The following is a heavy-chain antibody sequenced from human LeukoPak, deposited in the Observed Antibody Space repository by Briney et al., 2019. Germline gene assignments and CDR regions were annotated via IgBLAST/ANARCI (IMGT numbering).Heavy chain of an antibody. D-gene: IGHD2-2*01. Sequence: PGGSLRLSCAASGFTFSSYWMTWVRQAPGKGLEWVANINQDGSEKYYVDSVKGRFTISRDNAKSSLFLQVNSLRAEDTAVYHCARDLSTSGGFDIWGQGTMVTVSS. CDR3: ARDLSTSGGFDI. CDR2: INQDGSEK. CDR1: GFTFSSYW. J-gene: IGHJ3*02. V-gene: IGHV3-7*01.